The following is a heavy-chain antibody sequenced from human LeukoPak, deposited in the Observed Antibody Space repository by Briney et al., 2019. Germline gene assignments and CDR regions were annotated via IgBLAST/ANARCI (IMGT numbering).Heavy chain of an antibody. J-gene: IGHJ6*02. V-gene: IGHV1-18*01. Sequence: ASVKVSCKASGYTFTSYGISWVRQAPGQGLEWMGWISAYNGNTNYAQKFQGRVTMTRDTSISTAYMELSRLRSDDTAVYYCARETRLAIFGPSPLTGGMDVWGQGTTVTVSS. CDR2: ISAYNGNT. D-gene: IGHD3-3*01. CDR3: ARETRLAIFGPSPLTGGMDV. CDR1: GYTFTSYG.